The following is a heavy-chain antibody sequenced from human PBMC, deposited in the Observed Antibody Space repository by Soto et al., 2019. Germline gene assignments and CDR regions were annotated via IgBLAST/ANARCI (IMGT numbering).Heavy chain of an antibody. V-gene: IGHV3-9*01. CDR3: AKDREGSSGWYGMDV. J-gene: IGHJ6*02. CDR2: ISWNSGTI. Sequence: LRLSCAASGFVFDDYAMHWVRQVPGKGLEWVSAISWNSGTIAYADSVKGRFTISRDNAKNSLYLQMNSLRSEDTALYYCAKDREGSSGWYGMDVWGQGTTVTVSS. D-gene: IGHD3-22*01. CDR1: GFVFDDYA.